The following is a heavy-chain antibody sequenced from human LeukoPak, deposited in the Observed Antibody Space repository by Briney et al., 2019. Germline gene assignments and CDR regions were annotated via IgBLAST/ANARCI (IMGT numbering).Heavy chain of an antibody. CDR1: GFILNFNRYW. Sequence: GGSLRLSCEASGFILNFNRYWMHWVRQAPGKGLEWMANINEDGGEKNYVDSVKGRFIISRDNAKGSLYLQMNSLRAEDTAVYYCARAGARSPDRWWYDSWGQGTLVTVSS. J-gene: IGHJ5*02. CDR3: ARAGARSPDRWWYDS. V-gene: IGHV3-7*03. CDR2: INEDGGEK. D-gene: IGHD2-15*01.